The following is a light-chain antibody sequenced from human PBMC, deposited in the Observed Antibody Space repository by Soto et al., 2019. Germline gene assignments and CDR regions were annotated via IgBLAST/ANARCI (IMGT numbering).Light chain of an antibody. J-gene: IGKJ1*01. CDR1: QSVNSN. CDR3: QQYGSSGT. Sequence: EIVMTQSPATLSVSPGERATLSCRASQSVNSNLAWYQQKVGQAPRLLIYGASSRATGIPDRFSGSGSGTDFTLTISRLEPEDFAVYYCQQYGSSGTFGQGTKVDIK. V-gene: IGKV3-20*01. CDR2: GAS.